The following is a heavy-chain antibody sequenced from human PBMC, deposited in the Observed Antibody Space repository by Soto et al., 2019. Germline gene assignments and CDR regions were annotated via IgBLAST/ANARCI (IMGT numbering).Heavy chain of an antibody. J-gene: IGHJ5*02. CDR3: ARTSGGTYSFDP. D-gene: IGHD3-10*01. V-gene: IGHV4-4*02. CDR2: MHHGGNP. Sequence: QVQLQESGPGLVKPSGTLSLTCAVSGDSITNNNWWTWLRQSPGKGLEWIGEMHHGGNPDYNPSLRSRVTISVHKSKNQFSLHLSSVTAADSAVYYCARTSGGTYSFDPWGQGTLVTVSS. CDR1: GDSITNNNW.